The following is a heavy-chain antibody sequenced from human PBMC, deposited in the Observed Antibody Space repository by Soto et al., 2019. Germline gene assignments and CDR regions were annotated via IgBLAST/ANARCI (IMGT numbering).Heavy chain of an antibody. CDR2: ISSSSYT. D-gene: IGHD6-13*01. CDR1: GFTFSDYY. J-gene: IGHJ5*02. V-gene: IGHV3-11*06. CDR3: ATNSRVIAAAGTFNWFDP. Sequence: GGSLRLSCAASGFTFSDYYMSWIRQAPGKGLEWVSYISSSSYTNYADSVRGRFTISRDNAKNSLYLQMNSLRAEDTAVYYCATNSRVIAAAGTFNWFDPWGQGTLVTVSS.